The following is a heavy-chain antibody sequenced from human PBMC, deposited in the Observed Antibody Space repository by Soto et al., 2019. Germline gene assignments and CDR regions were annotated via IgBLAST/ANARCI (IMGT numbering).Heavy chain of an antibody. V-gene: IGHV1-69*01. CDR2: IIPIFGTA. Sequence: QVQLVQSGAEVKKPGSSVKVSCKASGGTFSSYAISWVRQAPGQGLEWMGGIIPIFGTANYAQKFQGRVTITADEATSTAYRELSSMRSEDTAVYYCARGGVIYCGGDCYWGLLGYYYGMDVWGQGTTVTVSS. CDR3: ARGGVIYCGGDCYWGLLGYYYGMDV. CDR1: GGTFSSYA. J-gene: IGHJ6*02. D-gene: IGHD2-21*02.